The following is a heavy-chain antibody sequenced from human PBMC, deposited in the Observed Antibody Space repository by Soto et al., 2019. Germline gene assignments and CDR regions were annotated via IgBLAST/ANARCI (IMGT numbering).Heavy chain of an antibody. J-gene: IGHJ6*02. D-gene: IGHD5-12*01. CDR1: GGSVSSGSYY. CDR3: ARDRFVFDSPYSGYDKDYYYGMDV. CDR2: IYYSGST. V-gene: IGHV4-61*01. Sequence: PSETLSLTCTVSGGSVSSGSYYWSWIRQPPGKGLEWIGYIYYSGSTNYNPSLKSRVTIAVDTSKNQFSLKLSSVTAADTAVYYCARDRFVFDSPYSGYDKDYYYGMDVWGQGTTVTVSS.